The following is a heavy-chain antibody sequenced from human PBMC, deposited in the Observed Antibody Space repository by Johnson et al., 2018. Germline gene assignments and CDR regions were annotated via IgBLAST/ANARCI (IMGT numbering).Heavy chain of an antibody. CDR1: GFTFSSFW. D-gene: IGHD5-18*01. V-gene: IGHV3-7*01. J-gene: IGHJ6*02. Sequence: VQLVQSGGGLVQPGGSLRLSCAASGFTFSSFWMSWVRQAPGKGLEWVANIKQDGSEKYYVDSVKGRFTISRDNAKKSLFLQMNSLRAEDTAVYYCARARVATANSSYGMDVWGQATTVTVSS. CDR3: ARARVATANSSYGMDV. CDR2: IKQDGSEK.